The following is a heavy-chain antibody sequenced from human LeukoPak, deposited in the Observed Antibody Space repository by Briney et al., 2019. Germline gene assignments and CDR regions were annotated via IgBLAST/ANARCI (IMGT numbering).Heavy chain of an antibody. CDR2: IMPLFGTA. CDR1: GDTFNNSA. Sequence: GASVKVSCKTSGDTFNNSAISLVRQAPGQGLEWLGGIMPLFGTAGYAQKFQGRVTITKDESTRTVYLELTSLTSDDTAVYYCARDVHGGYGSGWFDPCGRGTLVSVSS. CDR3: ARDVHGGYGSGWFDP. V-gene: IGHV1-69*05. J-gene: IGHJ5*02. D-gene: IGHD5-12*01.